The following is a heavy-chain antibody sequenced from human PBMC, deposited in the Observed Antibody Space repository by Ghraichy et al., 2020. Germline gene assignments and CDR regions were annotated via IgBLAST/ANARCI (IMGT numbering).Heavy chain of an antibody. D-gene: IGHD4-11*01. CDR2: INAFTGNA. J-gene: IGHJ6*02. CDR3: ARDRATVTTGSFFYYGMDV. CDR1: GYSFSIYG. Sequence: ASVKVSCKASGYSFSIYGISWVRQAPGQGLEWMGWINAFTGNADYAQKLQGRVTMTTDTSTKTAYLELRSLTFDDTAIYFCARDRATVTTGSFFYYGMDVWGQGPRSPSP. V-gene: IGHV1-18*04.